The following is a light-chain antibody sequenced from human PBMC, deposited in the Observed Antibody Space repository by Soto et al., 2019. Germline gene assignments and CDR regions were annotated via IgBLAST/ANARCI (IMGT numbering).Light chain of an antibody. CDR1: SSDVGGFNY. V-gene: IGLV2-14*01. J-gene: IGLJ1*01. CDR2: EVR. Sequence: SVLTQPASVSGSPGQSITISCTGTSSDVGGFNYVSWYQQHPGKTPKLLIYEVRSRPSGVSNRFSGSKSGNTASLTISGLQAEDEADYYCSSYTSSSSGVFGTGTKVTVL. CDR3: SSYTSSSSGV.